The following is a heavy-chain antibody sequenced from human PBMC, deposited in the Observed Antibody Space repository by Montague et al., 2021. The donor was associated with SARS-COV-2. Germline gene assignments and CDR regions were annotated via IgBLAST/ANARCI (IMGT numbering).Heavy chain of an antibody. CDR2: IYYSGST. D-gene: IGHD6-13*01. CDR3: ASSSYSSRWYYFDY. CDR1: GVSLSSSSFY. Sequence: SETLSLTCTVSGVSLSSSSFYWGWIRQPPWKGLEWIGSIYYSGSTYYNPSLKSRVSISVDTSKKQLSLRLSSVTAADTAVYYCASSSYSSRWYYFDYWGQGTLVAVSS. V-gene: IGHV4-39*01. J-gene: IGHJ4*02.